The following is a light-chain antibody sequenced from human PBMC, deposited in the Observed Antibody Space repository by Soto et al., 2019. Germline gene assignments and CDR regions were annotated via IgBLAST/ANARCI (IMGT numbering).Light chain of an antibody. Sequence: QSVLTQPPSVSGAPGQRVTISCTGSSSNIGAGYDVHWYQQLPGTAPKLLIYGNSNRPSGVPDRFSGSKSGTSASLAITGLQADDEADYYYQSYDSSLSGRVVFGGGTKLTVL. V-gene: IGLV1-40*01. CDR3: QSYDSSLSGRVV. CDR2: GNS. J-gene: IGLJ2*01. CDR1: SSNIGAGYD.